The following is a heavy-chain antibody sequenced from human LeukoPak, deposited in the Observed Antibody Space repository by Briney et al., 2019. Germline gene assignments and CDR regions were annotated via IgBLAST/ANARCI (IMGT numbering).Heavy chain of an antibody. J-gene: IGHJ3*02. Sequence: SVKVSCKASGYTFTGYYMHWVRQAPGQGLEWMGGIIPIFGTANYAQKFQGRVTITADKSTSTAYMELSSLRSEDTAVYYCARDQLPFFYDSSGYDAFDIWGQGTMVTVSS. D-gene: IGHD3-22*01. CDR2: IIPIFGTA. V-gene: IGHV1-69*06. CDR3: ARDQLPFFYDSSGYDAFDI. CDR1: GYTFTGYY.